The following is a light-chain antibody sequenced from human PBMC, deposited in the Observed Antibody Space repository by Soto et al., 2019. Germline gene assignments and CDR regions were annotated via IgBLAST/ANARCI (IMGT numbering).Light chain of an antibody. V-gene: IGLV2-14*01. CDR1: SSDIGAYDY. J-gene: IGLJ1*01. Sequence: QSVLTQPASLSGSPGQSITISCTGTSSDIGAYDYVSWFQQHPGKAPKLMISEVNNRPSGVSNRFSGSKSGNTAYLTISGLQVEEEAEYFCCSFTTTSTHVFGPGTKVTGL. CDR3: CSFTTTSTHV. CDR2: EVN.